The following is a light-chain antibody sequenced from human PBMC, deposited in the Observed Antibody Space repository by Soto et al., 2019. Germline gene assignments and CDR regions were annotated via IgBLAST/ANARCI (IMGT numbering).Light chain of an antibody. J-gene: IGKJ2*02. Sequence: EIVMTQSPATLSVSPGERATLSCRASQSVSSNLAWHQQKPGQAPRLLIYYASTRATGFPARFSGGGSGTDFTLTISRLEPEDFAVYYCQQYGSSPGTFGQGTKVDNK. CDR1: QSVSSN. CDR3: QQYGSSPGT. CDR2: YAS. V-gene: IGKV3-15*01.